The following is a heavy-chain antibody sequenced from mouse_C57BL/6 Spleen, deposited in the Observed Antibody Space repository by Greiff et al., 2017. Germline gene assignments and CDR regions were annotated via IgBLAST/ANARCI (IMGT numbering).Heavy chain of an antibody. Sequence: VQLQQSGAELVRPGASVKLSCKASGYTFTDYYINWVKQRPGQGLEWIARIYPGSGNTYYNEKFKGKATLTAEKSSSTAYMQLSSLTSEDSAVYFCAREGANWDDWGQGTTLTVSS. J-gene: IGHJ2*01. D-gene: IGHD4-1*01. V-gene: IGHV1-76*01. CDR1: GYTFTDYY. CDR3: AREGANWDD. CDR2: IYPGSGNT.